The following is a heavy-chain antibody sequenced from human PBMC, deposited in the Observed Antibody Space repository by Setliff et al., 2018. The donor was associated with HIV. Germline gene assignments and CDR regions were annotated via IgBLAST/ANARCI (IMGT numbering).Heavy chain of an antibody. Sequence: ASVKVSCKASGYTFTDFYIHWVRQAPGQGLEWIGRINPKSGVADYLKKFQGRVTMTTDTSTNTAHMELIRPRFDDTAVYYCARAHFLVAMTRNLFDPWGQGTLVTVSS. CDR3: ARAHFLVAMTRNLFDP. CDR2: INPKSGVA. J-gene: IGHJ5*02. CDR1: GYTFTDFY. D-gene: IGHD5-12*01. V-gene: IGHV1-2*06.